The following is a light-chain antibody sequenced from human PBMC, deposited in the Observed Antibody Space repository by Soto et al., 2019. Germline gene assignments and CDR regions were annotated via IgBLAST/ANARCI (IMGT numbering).Light chain of an antibody. CDR2: GNS. Sequence: QSVLTQPPSVSGAPGQRVTISCTGSSSNIGAGYDVHWYQQLPGTAPKLLIYGNSNRPSGVPDRFSGSKSGTSASLAITGLQADDEADYYCQSYDTSRRGVFGGGTKLTVL. J-gene: IGLJ3*02. CDR1: SSNIGAGYD. CDR3: QSYDTSRRGV. V-gene: IGLV1-40*01.